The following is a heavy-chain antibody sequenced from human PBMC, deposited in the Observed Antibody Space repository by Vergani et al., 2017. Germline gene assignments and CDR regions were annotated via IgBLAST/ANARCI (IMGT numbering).Heavy chain of an antibody. J-gene: IGHJ4*02. Sequence: QVQLVESGGGVVQPGRSLRLSCAASGFTFSSYGMHWVRQAPGKGLEWVAVISYDGGNKYYADSVKGRFTISRDNSKNTLYLQMNSLRAEDTAVYYCAKAQQLVQDYWGQGTLVTVSS. V-gene: IGHV3-30*18. CDR2: ISYDGGNK. CDR3: AKAQQLVQDY. CDR1: GFTFSSYG. D-gene: IGHD6-13*01.